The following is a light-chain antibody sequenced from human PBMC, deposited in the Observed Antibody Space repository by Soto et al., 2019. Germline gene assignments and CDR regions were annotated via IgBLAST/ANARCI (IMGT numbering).Light chain of an antibody. J-gene: IGKJ2*01. Sequence: DIQMTQSPSSLSASVGDRVTITCRASQSISSYLNWYQQKPGKAPKLLIYAASSLQSGVPSRFSGSGSGTDFTLTISSLQTEDFITYYCQQSYSTPPYTFGQGTKPEIK. CDR2: AAS. CDR3: QQSYSTPPYT. V-gene: IGKV1-39*01. CDR1: QSISSY.